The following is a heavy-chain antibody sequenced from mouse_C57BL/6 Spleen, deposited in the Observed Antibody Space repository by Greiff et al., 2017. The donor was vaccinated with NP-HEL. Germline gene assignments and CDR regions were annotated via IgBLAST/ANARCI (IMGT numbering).Heavy chain of an antibody. D-gene: IGHD3-1*01. Sequence: QVQLQQSGTELVKPGASVKLSCKASGYTFTSYWMHWVKQRPGQGLEWIGNINPSNGGTNYNEKFKSKATLTVDKSSSTAYMQLSSLTSEDSAVYYCANVRAGTHYFDYWGQGTTLTVSS. CDR2: INPSNGGT. V-gene: IGHV1-53*01. J-gene: IGHJ2*01. CDR3: ANVRAGTHYFDY. CDR1: GYTFTSYW.